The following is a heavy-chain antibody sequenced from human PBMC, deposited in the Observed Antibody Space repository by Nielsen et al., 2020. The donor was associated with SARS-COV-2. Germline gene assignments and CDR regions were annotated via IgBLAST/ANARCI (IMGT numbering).Heavy chain of an antibody. CDR1: GFTFSDYY. V-gene: IGHV3-11*05. D-gene: IGHD2-15*01. CDR3: ARDSNTLYYYYGMDV. J-gene: IGHJ6*02. CDR2: ISSSSSYT. Sequence: GGSLRLSCAASGFTFSDYYMSWIRQAPGKGLEWVSYISSSSSYTNYADPVKGRFTISRDNAKNSLYLQMSSLRAEDTAVYYCARDSNTLYYYYGMDVWGQGTTVTVSS.